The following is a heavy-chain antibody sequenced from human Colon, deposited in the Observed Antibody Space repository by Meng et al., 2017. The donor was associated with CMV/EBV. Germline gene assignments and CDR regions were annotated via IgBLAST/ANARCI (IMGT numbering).Heavy chain of an antibody. CDR2: ISNDGRTP. D-gene: IGHD1-14*01. J-gene: IGHJ4*02. CDR3: ISEAAGGDY. V-gene: IGHV3-74*01. Sequence: GGSLRLSCVASGLTFSSHWMHWVRQTPGKELVWVSRISNDGRTPTYADSVKGRFTISRDNDKNTLYLQMNSLTVGDTAVYYCISEAAGGDYWGQGALVTVSS. CDR1: GLTFSSHW.